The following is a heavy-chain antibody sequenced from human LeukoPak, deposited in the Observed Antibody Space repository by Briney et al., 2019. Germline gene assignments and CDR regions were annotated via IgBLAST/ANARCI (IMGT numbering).Heavy chain of an antibody. D-gene: IGHD3-3*01. Sequence: GGSLRLSCAASGFSFKDYYFSWIRQAPGKGLEWVSFINVNGGAMYYADFVKGRFTISRDNAKSSLYLEMNSLRVEDTAVYYCARDHYDFWSGYVHWGQGTLVTVSS. V-gene: IGHV3-11*01. CDR3: ARDHYDFWSGYVH. CDR1: GFSFKDYY. J-gene: IGHJ4*02. CDR2: INVNGGAM.